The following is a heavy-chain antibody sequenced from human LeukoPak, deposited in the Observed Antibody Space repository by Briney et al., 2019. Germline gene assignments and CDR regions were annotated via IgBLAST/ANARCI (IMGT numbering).Heavy chain of an antibody. D-gene: IGHD6-19*01. CDR3: ARFHSGPSGWYVLWYFDL. Sequence: SETLSLTCTVSGGSVSSYYWSWIRQPAGEGLEWIGYIYSSESTSYNPSLESRVTMSVDTSKTQFFLKLSSVTAADTAVYYCARFHSGPSGWYVLWYFDLWGRGTLVTVSS. CDR1: GGSVSSYY. CDR2: IYSSEST. V-gene: IGHV4-4*09. J-gene: IGHJ2*01.